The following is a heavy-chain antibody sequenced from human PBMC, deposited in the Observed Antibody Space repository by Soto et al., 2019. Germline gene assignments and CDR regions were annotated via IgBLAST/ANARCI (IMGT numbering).Heavy chain of an antibody. CDR2: IIPIFGTA. CDR1: GGTFSSYA. D-gene: IGHD5-18*01. Sequence: ASVKVSCKASGGTFSSYAISWVRQAPGQGLEWMGGIIPIFGTANYAQKFQGRVTITADESTSTAYMELSSLRSEDTAVYYCARRRGYSYGSLDYWGQGTQVTVSS. V-gene: IGHV1-69*13. J-gene: IGHJ4*02. CDR3: ARRRGYSYGSLDY.